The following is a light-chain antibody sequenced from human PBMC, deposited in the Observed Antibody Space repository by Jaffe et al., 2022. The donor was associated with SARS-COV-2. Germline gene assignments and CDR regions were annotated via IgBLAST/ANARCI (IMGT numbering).Light chain of an antibody. CDR3: NSYAGSNNVV. V-gene: IGLV2-8*01. CDR1: SSDVGTYNF. Sequence: QSALTQPPSASGSPGQSVTISCTGTSSDVGTYNFVSWYQQLPGKAPKLIIYEVNKRPSGIPDRFSGSKSGNTASLTVSGLQAEDEADYYCNSYAGSNNVVFGGGTKLTVL. CDR2: EVN. J-gene: IGLJ2*01.